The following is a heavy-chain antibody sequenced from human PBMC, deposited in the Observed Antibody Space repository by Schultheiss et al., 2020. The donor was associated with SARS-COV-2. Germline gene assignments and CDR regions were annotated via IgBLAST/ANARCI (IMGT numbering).Heavy chain of an antibody. Sequence: SETLSLTCTVSGGSISSYYWSWIRQPPGKGLEWIGYIYYSGSTNYNPSLKSRVTISVDTSKNQFSLKLSSVTAADTAVYYCARGGYYDSSGSHGDYWGQGTLVTVSS. J-gene: IGHJ4*02. CDR2: IYYSGST. CDR1: GGSISSYY. CDR3: ARGGYYDSSGSHGDY. V-gene: IGHV4-59*12. D-gene: IGHD3-22*01.